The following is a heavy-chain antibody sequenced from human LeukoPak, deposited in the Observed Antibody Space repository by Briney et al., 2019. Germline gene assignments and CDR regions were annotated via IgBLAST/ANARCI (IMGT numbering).Heavy chain of an antibody. Sequence: GGSLRLSCAASGFTFGSYAMSWVRQAPGKGLEWVSAISGSGGSTYYADSVKGRFTISRDNSKNTLYLQMNSLRAEDTAVYYCAKASGGYCSSTSCYTIDYYYYGMDVWGQGTTVTVSS. CDR1: GFTFGSYA. D-gene: IGHD2-2*02. V-gene: IGHV3-23*01. CDR3: AKASGGYCSSTSCYTIDYYYYGMDV. J-gene: IGHJ6*02. CDR2: ISGSGGST.